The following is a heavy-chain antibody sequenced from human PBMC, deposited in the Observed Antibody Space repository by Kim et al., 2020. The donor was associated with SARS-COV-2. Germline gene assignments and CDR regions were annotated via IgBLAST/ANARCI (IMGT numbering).Heavy chain of an antibody. V-gene: IGHV1-69*13. CDR1: GGTFSSYA. D-gene: IGHD2-15*01. Sequence: SVKVSCKASGGTFSSYAISWVRQAPGQGLEWMGGIIPIFGTANYAQKFQGRVTITADESTSTAYMELSSLRSEDTAVYYCARVSHITPGYCSGGSCYPGTPGIAFDIWGQGTMATVSS. CDR3: ARVSHITPGYCSGGSCYPGTPGIAFDI. J-gene: IGHJ3*02. CDR2: IIPIFGTA.